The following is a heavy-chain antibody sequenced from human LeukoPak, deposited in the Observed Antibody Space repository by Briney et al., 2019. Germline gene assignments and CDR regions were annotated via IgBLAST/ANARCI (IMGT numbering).Heavy chain of an antibody. V-gene: IGHV3-7*03. J-gene: IGHJ4*02. D-gene: IGHD5-18*01. CDR2: IKQDGSEK. CDR3: ARERTAKSTSIFDY. CDR1: GFTFSSYW. Sequence: GGSLRLSCAASGFTFSSYWMSWVRQAPRKGLEWVANIKQDGSEKYYVDSVKGRFTISRDNAKNSLYLQMNSLRAEDTAVYYCARERTAKSTSIFDYWGQGTLVTVSS.